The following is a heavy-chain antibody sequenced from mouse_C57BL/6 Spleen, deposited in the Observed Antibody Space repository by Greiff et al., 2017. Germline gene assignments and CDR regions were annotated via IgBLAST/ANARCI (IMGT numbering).Heavy chain of an antibody. D-gene: IGHD1-1*01. CDR3: ATTVVATYPHWYFDV. V-gene: IGHV5-16*01. J-gene: IGHJ1*03. Sequence: EVHLVESEGGLVQPGSSMKLSCTASGFTFSDYYMAWVRQVPEKGLEWVANIDYDGSSTYYLDSLKSRFIISRDNAKNILYLQMSSLKSEDTATYYCATTVVATYPHWYFDVWGTGTTVTVSS. CDR2: IDYDGSST. CDR1: GFTFSDYY.